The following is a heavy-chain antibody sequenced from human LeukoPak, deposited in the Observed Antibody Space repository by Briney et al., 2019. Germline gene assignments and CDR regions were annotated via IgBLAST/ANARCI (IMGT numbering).Heavy chain of an antibody. Sequence: GVPRQSSSQGLGSRFTSYWIGWVRPMPGKGLGWMGIIYPGDSDTRYSPSFQGQVTISTDKSISTAYLQWSSLKASDTAMYYCARHYHWYDGAYYDGMDVWNRGTTVTAS. D-gene: IGHD1-1*01. V-gene: IGHV5-51*01. CDR2: IYPGDSDT. CDR1: GSRFTSYW. CDR3: ARHYHWYDGAYYDGMDV. J-gene: IGHJ6*02.